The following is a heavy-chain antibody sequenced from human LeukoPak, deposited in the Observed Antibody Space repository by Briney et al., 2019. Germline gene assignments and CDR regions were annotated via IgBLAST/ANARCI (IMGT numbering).Heavy chain of an antibody. CDR2: IYYSGST. Sequence: SETLSLTCTVSGGSISSYYWSWIRQPPGKGLEWIGYIYYSGSTNYNPSLKSRVTISVDTSKNQFSLKLSSVTAADTAVYYCARSERGRYCSGGSCYLFGYWGQGTLVTVSS. V-gene: IGHV4-59*01. CDR3: ARSERGRYCSGGSCYLFGY. D-gene: IGHD2-15*01. J-gene: IGHJ4*02. CDR1: GGSISSYY.